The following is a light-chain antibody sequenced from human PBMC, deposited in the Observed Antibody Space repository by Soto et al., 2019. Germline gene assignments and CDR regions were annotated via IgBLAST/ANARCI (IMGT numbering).Light chain of an antibody. V-gene: IGKV1-5*03. CDR2: KAS. Sequence: DIQMTQSPSTLSGSVGDRVTITCRASQTISSWLAWYQQKPGKAPKLLIYKASTLKSGVPSRFIVIGSGTEFTLTISSLQPDDFATYYCQQYDNYLSFGRGTKVDI. CDR1: QTISSW. J-gene: IGKJ1*01. CDR3: QQYDNYLS.